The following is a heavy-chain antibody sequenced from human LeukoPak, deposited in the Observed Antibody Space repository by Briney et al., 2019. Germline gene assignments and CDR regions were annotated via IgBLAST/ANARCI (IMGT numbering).Heavy chain of an antibody. D-gene: IGHD2-2*01. CDR2: IIPIFGIA. CDR1: GGTFSSYA. CDR3: ARGHIVVVPAASPGAFDT. V-gene: IGHV1-69*04. Sequence: GASVKVSCKASGGTFSSYAISWVRQAPGQGLEWMGRIIPIFGIANYAQKFQGRVTITADKSTSTAYMELSSLRSEDTAVYYCARGHIVVVPAASPGAFDTWGQGTMVTVSS. J-gene: IGHJ3*02.